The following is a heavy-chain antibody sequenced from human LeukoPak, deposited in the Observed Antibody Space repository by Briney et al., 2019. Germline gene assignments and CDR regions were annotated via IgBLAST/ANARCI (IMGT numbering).Heavy chain of an antibody. V-gene: IGHV3-7*01. CDR2: IKQDGSAK. CDR1: GFTFSIHW. D-gene: IGHD7-27*01. Sequence: GGSLRLSCAASGFTFSIHWMSWVRQAPGKGLEWVANIKQDGSAKYYVDSVKGRFTISRDNAKNLLYLQMNSLRAEDTAVYYCAKEKGANWDPFDYWGRGTLVIVSS. CDR3: AKEKGANWDPFDY. J-gene: IGHJ4*02.